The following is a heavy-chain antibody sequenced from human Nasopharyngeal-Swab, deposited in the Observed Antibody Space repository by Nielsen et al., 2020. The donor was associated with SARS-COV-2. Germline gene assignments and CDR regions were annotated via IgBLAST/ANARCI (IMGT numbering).Heavy chain of an antibody. CDR3: ARAGYSSSLDS. CDR1: GYSFTSYG. V-gene: IGHV1-18*01. D-gene: IGHD6-13*01. Sequence: ASVKVSCKASGYSFTSYGISGVRQAPGQGLEWMGWISGYDGNIKYAQNFQDRATMTTDTSTSTAYVELRSLRSDDTAVFYCARAGYSSSLDSWGQGTLVTVSS. CDR2: ISGYDGNI. J-gene: IGHJ4*02.